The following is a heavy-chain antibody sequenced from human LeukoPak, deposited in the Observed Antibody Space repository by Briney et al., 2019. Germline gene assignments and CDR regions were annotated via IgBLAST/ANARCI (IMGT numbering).Heavy chain of an antibody. D-gene: IGHD2-2*01. CDR1: GGTFSSYA. Sequence: SVKVSCKASGGTFSSYAISWVRQAPGQGLEWMGGIIPIFGTANYAQKFQGRVTITADESTSAAYMELSSLRSEDTAVYYCARDSTGYCSSTSCYPFDYYYYMDVWGKGTTVTVSS. CDR2: IIPIFGTA. V-gene: IGHV1-69*13. CDR3: ARDSTGYCSSTSCYPFDYYYYMDV. J-gene: IGHJ6*03.